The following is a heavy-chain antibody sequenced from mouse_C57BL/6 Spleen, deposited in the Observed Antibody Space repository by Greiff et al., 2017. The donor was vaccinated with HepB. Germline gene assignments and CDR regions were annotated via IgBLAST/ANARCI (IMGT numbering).Heavy chain of an antibody. CDR2: INPSSGYT. D-gene: IGHD1-1*01. J-gene: IGHJ2*01. V-gene: IGHV1-7*01. CDR1: GYTFTSYW. Sequence: VKLQESGAELAKPGASVKLSCKASGYTFTSYWMHWVKQRPGQGLEWIGYINPSSGYTKYNQKFKDKATLTADISSSTAYMQLSSLTYEDSAVYYCARSTYYEDYWGQGTTLTVSS. CDR3: ARSTYYEDY.